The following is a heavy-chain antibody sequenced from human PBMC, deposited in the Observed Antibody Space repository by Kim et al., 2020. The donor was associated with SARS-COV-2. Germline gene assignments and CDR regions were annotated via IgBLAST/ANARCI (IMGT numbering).Heavy chain of an antibody. CDR1: GFTFSSYA. CDR2: ISYDGSNK. CDR3: ARGGWYSPHWFDP. D-gene: IGHD6-19*01. V-gene: IGHV3-30-3*01. J-gene: IGHJ5*02. Sequence: GGSLRLSCAASGFTFSSYAMHWVRQAPGKGLEWVAVISYDGSNKYYADSVKGRFTISRDNSKNTLYLQMNSLRAEDTAVYYCARGGWYSPHWFDPWGQGTLVTVSS.